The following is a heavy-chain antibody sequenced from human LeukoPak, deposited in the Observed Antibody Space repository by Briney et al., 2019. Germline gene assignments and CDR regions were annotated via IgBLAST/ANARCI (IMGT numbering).Heavy chain of an antibody. D-gene: IGHD3-10*01. J-gene: IGHJ4*02. CDR2: VRGSDYLR. CDR1: GFTFSSYW. CDR3: AKVYWSGWGSYSAFDY. Sequence: PGGSLRLSCAASGFTFSSYWMHWVRQAPGKGLEWVSDVRGSDYLRHYADSVKGRFTISRDNSKNTLYLQMDRLRAEDTAVYFCAKVYWSGWGSYSAFDYWGQGTLVTVSS. V-gene: IGHV3-23*01.